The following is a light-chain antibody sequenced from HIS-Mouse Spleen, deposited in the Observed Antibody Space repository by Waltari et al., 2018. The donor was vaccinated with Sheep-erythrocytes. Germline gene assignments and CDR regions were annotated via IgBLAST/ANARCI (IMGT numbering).Light chain of an antibody. CDR3: QQYYSTLT. V-gene: IGKV4-1*01. CDR2: WAS. CDR1: QSVLYSSNNKNY. J-gene: IGKJ4*01. Sequence: DIVMTQSPDSLAVSLGERATINCKSSQSVLYSSNNKNYLAWYQQQPGQPPKRLIYWASTRESGVPDRFSGSGSGTDFTLTISSLQAEDVAVYYCQQYYSTLTFGGGTKVEIK.